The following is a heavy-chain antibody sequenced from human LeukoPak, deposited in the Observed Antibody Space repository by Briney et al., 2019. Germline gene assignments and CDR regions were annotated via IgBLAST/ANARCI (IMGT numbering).Heavy chain of an antibody. J-gene: IGHJ4*02. CDR1: EFTFSTYG. CDR3: AKDRYSGLNTIDY. D-gene: IGHD6-13*01. Sequence: GGSLRLSCAASEFTFSTYGMHWVRQAPGKGLEWVAVISYDGSYKFYADSVKGRFTISRDNSKSTLYLQMNSLRAEDTAVYYCAKDRYSGLNTIDYWGQGTLVTVSS. V-gene: IGHV3-30*18. CDR2: ISYDGSYK.